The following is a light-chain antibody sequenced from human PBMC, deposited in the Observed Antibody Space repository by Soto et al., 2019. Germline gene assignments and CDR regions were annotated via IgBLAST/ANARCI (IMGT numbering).Light chain of an antibody. J-gene: IGLJ1*01. CDR3: QSYDSTLSARYV. V-gene: IGLV1-40*01. Sequence: QSVLTQPPSVSGAPGQRVTISCTGSSSNIGAGYDVHWYQQRPGTAPKLLIFGNNNRPSVVPDRFSGSKSGTSASLAITGLQAEDEGDYSCQSYDSTLSARYVFGTGTKLTVL. CDR1: SSNIGAGYD. CDR2: GNN.